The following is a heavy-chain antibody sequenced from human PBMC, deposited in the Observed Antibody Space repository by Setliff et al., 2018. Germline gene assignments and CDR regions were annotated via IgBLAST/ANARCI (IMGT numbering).Heavy chain of an antibody. Sequence: KSSETLSLSCAASGFTFSSYSMNWVRQAPGKGLEWVGNIGHTGSINYNPSLKSRLTISRDTSKNQVSLKLNSVTATDTAVYYCARDLGHGGDSDYWGQGILVTVSS. CDR1: GFTFSSYS. V-gene: IGHV4-34*01. D-gene: IGHD2-21*02. J-gene: IGHJ4*02. CDR2: IGHTGSI. CDR3: ARDLGHGGDSDY.